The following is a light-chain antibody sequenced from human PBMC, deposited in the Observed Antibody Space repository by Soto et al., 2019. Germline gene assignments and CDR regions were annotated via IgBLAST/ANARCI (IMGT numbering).Light chain of an antibody. CDR3: QQYDRPPIT. J-gene: IGKJ5*01. CDR2: GAS. V-gene: IGKV3-20*01. CDR1: QPLSRSW. Sequence: VMLSQSPGTLSLTPGERATLSCRATQPLSRSWLAWYQHKPGQAPRLLVSGASRRATGIPDRFSGGGAGTDFTLTISRLEPEDSALYYCQQYDRPPITFGQGRRLAI.